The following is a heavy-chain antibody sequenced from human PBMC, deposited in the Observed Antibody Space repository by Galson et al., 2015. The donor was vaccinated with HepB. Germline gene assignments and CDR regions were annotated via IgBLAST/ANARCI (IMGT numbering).Heavy chain of an antibody. CDR3: ARYYPEASIVASSYYFDY. J-gene: IGHJ4*02. CDR2: ISSSSSYT. D-gene: IGHD5-12*01. CDR1: GFTFSDYY. V-gene: IGHV3-11*06. Sequence: SLRLSCAASGFTFSDYYMSWIRQAPGQGLEWVSYISSSSSYTNYADSVKGRFTISRDNAKNSLYLQMNSLRAEDSAVYYCARYYPEASIVASSYYFDYWGQGTLVTVSS.